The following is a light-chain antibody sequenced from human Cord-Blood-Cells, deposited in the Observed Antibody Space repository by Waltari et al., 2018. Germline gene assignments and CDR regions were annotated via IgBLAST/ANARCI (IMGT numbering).Light chain of an antibody. CDR3: CSYAGSSTWV. V-gene: IGLV2-23*02. J-gene: IGLJ3*02. CDR2: EVS. CDR1: SSDVGSYNL. Sequence: QSALTQPASVSGSPGQSITISCTGTSSDVGSYNLVSWYQQHPGKAPKLMIYEVSKRPSGVSNRFSGSKSGNKASLTISGLQAEDEADYYCCSYAGSSTWVFGGGTKLTVL.